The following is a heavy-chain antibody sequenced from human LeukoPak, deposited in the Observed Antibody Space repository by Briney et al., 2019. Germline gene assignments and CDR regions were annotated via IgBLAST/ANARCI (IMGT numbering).Heavy chain of an antibody. CDR3: ARSEQQDFGDYEFDY. V-gene: IGHV3-7*02. D-gene: IGHD4-17*01. CDR2: IKQDGSEK. Sequence: PAGGSLRLSCAASGFTFSSYWMSWVRQAPGKGLEWVANIKQDGSEKYYVDSVKGRFTISRDNSKNTLYLQMGSLRAEDMAVYYCARSEQQDFGDYEFDYWGQGTLVTVSS. CDR1: GFTFSSYW. J-gene: IGHJ4*02.